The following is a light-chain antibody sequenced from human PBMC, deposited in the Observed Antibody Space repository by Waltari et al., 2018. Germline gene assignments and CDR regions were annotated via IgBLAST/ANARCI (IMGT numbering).Light chain of an antibody. CDR2: GVS. Sequence: EIQMTQSPSSLSASIGDRVTITCRASQSVSNYLSWYQQKPGKAPKLLIYGVSNLQSGVPSRFSASGSVTDFTLTISSLQPEDFAIYYCQQSYSTLMYTFGPGTRVDVK. CDR3: QQSYSTLMYT. V-gene: IGKV1-39*01. CDR1: QSVSNY. J-gene: IGKJ3*01.